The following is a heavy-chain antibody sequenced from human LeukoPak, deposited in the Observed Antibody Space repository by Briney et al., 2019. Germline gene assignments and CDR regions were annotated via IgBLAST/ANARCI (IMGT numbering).Heavy chain of an antibody. CDR2: IYPGDSDT. J-gene: IGHJ4*02. Sequence: GGSLRLSCTGSGYSFISYWIGWVRQMPGKGLEWMGIIYPGDSDTRYSPSFQGQVTISADKSISTAYLQWSSLKASDTAMYYCARSHIAALQDYWGQGTLVTVSS. V-gene: IGHV5-51*01. CDR1: GYSFISYW. CDR3: ARSHIAALQDY. D-gene: IGHD6-13*01.